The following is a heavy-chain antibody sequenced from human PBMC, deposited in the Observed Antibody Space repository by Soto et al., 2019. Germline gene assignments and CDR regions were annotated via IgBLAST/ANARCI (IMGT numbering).Heavy chain of an antibody. CDR3: ASRSSKLGWFDP. J-gene: IGHJ5*02. D-gene: IGHD4-4*01. CDR2: IYYSGTT. Sequence: QMQLQESGPGLVKPSETLSLTCTVSGASLSSSSYYWGWIRQPPGKGLEWIGSIYYSGTTYYNPSLKSRVTIFVDTSKNQFSLKLSSVTAADTAVYYCASRSSKLGWFDPWGQGTLVTVSS. V-gene: IGHV4-39*01. CDR1: GASLSSSSYY.